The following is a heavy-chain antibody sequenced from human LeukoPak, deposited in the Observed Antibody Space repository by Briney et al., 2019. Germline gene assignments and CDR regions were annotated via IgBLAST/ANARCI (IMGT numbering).Heavy chain of an antibody. CDR2: IYYGGRT. J-gene: IGHJ4*02. Sequence: PSETLSLTCTVSGGSISSYYWGWIWQPPGKGLEWIGYIYYGGRTNYNPSLKSRVTISVDTSKNQFSLKVSSVTAADTAVYYCARDSGPRFDYWGQGTLVTVSS. CDR1: GGSISSYY. CDR3: ARDSGPRFDY. V-gene: IGHV4-59*01. D-gene: IGHD6-19*01.